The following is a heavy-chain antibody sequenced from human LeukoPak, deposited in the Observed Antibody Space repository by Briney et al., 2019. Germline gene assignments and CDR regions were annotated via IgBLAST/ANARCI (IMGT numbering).Heavy chain of an antibody. V-gene: IGHV4-31*03. Sequence: SETLSLTCTVSGGSISSGGYSWSWIRQHPGKGLEWIGYIYYSGSTYYNPSLKSRVTISVDTSKNQFSLKLSSVTAADTAVYYCAKGHSSSWKSPIDYWGQGTLVTVSS. J-gene: IGHJ4*02. CDR2: IYYSGST. CDR1: GGSISSGGYS. D-gene: IGHD6-13*01. CDR3: AKGHSSSWKSPIDY.